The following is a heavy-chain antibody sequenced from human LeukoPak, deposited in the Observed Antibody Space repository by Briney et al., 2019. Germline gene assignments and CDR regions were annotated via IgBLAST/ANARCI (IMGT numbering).Heavy chain of an antibody. J-gene: IGHJ4*02. CDR3: AKDRIWSGYSKYYFDC. CDR1: GFTFRDYY. D-gene: IGHD3-3*01. CDR2: ISSSSSYT. V-gene: IGHV3-11*05. Sequence: GGSLRLSCAASGFTFRDYYMSWLRQAPGKGREWVSYISSSSSYTNYADSVKGRFTISRDNSKNTLYLQMNSLRAEDAAIYYCAKDRIWSGYSKYYFDCWGQGTLVTVSS.